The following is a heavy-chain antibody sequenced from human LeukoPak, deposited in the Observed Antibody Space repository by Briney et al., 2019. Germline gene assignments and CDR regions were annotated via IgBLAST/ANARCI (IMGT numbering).Heavy chain of an antibody. J-gene: IGHJ4*02. Sequence: PGGSLRLSCAASGFTFSNAWMSWVRQAPGKGLEWDGRIKSKTDGGTTDYAAPVKGRFTISRDDSKNTLYLQMNSLKTEDTAVYYCTTDKFPYYDSSGSNHIDYWGQGTLVTVSS. CDR3: TTDKFPYYDSSGSNHIDY. CDR2: IKSKTDGGTT. D-gene: IGHD3-22*01. CDR1: GFTFSNAW. V-gene: IGHV3-15*01.